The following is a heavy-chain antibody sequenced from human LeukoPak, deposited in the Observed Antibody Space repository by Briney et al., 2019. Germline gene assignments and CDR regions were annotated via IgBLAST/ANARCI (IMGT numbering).Heavy chain of an antibody. CDR3: ARDRGYSNAYALDD. Sequence: PSETLSLTCTVSGGSISSYYWSWIRQPAGKGLEWIGRIYTSGSTNYNPSLKSRVTMSVDTSKNQFSLKLSSVTAADTAIYYCARDRGYSNAYALDDWGQGTLVTVSS. D-gene: IGHD5-18*01. V-gene: IGHV4-4*07. CDR2: IYTSGST. CDR1: GGSISSYY. J-gene: IGHJ4*02.